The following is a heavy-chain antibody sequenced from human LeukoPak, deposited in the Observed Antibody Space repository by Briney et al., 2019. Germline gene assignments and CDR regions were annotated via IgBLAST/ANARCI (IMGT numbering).Heavy chain of an antibody. Sequence: SETLSLTCTVSGGSISSSSYYWGWIRQPPGKGLEWIGSIYYSGSTYYNPSLKSRVTISVDTSKNQFSLKLSSVTAADTAVYYCASRYYYDSSGYLPDAFDIWGQGTMVTVSS. CDR1: GGSISSSSYY. CDR2: IYYSGST. J-gene: IGHJ3*02. D-gene: IGHD3-22*01. V-gene: IGHV4-39*07. CDR3: ASRYYYDSSGYLPDAFDI.